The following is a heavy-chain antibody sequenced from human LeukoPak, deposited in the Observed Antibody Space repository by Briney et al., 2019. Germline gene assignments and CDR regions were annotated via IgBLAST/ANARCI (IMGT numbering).Heavy chain of an antibody. J-gene: IGHJ5*02. V-gene: IGHV7-4-1*02. CDR2: INTNTGNP. D-gene: IGHD5-12*01. CDR3: ARNSGYAAYNWFDP. CDR1: GYTFTSYA. Sequence: GASVKVSCKASGYTFTSYAMNWVRQAPGQGLEWMGWINTNTGNPTYAQGFTGRFVFSSDTSVSTAYLQISSLKAEDTAVYYCARNSGYAAYNWFDPWGQGTLVTVSS.